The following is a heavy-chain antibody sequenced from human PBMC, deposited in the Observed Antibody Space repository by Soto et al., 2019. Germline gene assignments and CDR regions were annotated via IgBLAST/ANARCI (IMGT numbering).Heavy chain of an antibody. V-gene: IGHV3-23*01. D-gene: IGHD6-25*01. J-gene: IGHJ4*02. CDR2: ISGSGTTT. CDR1: GFTFSKYA. CDR3: VKFFVETGGSSGWPWSLDS. Sequence: EVQLLESGGGLVQPGGSLRLSCAASGFTFSKYAMSWVRQAPGKGLEWVSAISGSGTTTYSADSVRGRFTISRDNSNNMLYLQMNSPSPEDTALYYCVKFFVETGGSSGWPWSLDSWVQGTLVTVSS.